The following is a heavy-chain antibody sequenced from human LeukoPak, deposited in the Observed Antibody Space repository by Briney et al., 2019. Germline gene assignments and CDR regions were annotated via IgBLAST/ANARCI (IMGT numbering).Heavy chain of an antibody. CDR3: ASGGAVAGDYYYGMDV. CDR2: ISAYNGNT. V-gene: IGHV1-18*01. J-gene: IGHJ6*02. Sequence: ASVKVSSKASGYTFTSDGISWVRQAPGQGLEWMGWISAYNGNTNYAQKLQGRVTMTTDTSTSTAYMELRSLRSDDTAVYYCASGGAVAGDYYYGMDVWGQGTTVTVSS. D-gene: IGHD6-19*01. CDR1: GYTFTSDG.